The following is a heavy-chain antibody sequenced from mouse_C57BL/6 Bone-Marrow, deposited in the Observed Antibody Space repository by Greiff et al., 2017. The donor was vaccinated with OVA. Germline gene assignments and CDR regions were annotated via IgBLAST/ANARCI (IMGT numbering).Heavy chain of an antibody. J-gene: IGHJ3*01. V-gene: IGHV5-6*02. Sequence: EVKLMESGGDLVKPGGSLKLSCAASGFTFSSYGMSWVRQTPDKRLEWVATISSGGSYTYYPDSVKGRFTISRDNAKNTQYQQISSLNSEHTAMYYCERRKINTTVVPIAYWGQGTLVTVSA. CDR3: ERRKINTTVVPIAY. CDR1: GFTFSSYG. D-gene: IGHD1-1*01. CDR2: ISSGGSYT.